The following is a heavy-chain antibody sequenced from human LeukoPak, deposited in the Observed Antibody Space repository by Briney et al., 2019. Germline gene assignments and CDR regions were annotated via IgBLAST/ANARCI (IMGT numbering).Heavy chain of an antibody. Sequence: GGSLRLSCAASGFTFNTYSMNWARPAPGKGLEWDSSIDWRSGYMIYAEAVKGRFIITRDNAKKPLYLQTNSLRAEDTAVYYCLRGDRRDYWGQGTLVTVSS. V-gene: IGHV3-21*01. CDR2: IDWRSGYM. CDR3: LRGDRRDY. J-gene: IGHJ4*02. CDR1: GFTFNTYS.